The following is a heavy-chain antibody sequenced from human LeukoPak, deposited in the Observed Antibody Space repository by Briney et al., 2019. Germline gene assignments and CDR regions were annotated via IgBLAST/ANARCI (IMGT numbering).Heavy chain of an antibody. CDR1: GFTFSYYA. V-gene: IGHV3-30*04. D-gene: IGHD2-15*01. CDR2: ISYDGSKK. J-gene: IGHJ4*02. Sequence: GGSLRLSCAASGFTFSYYAIHWVRQAPGKGLEWVAVISYDGSKKYYADSVKGRFTISRDNSKNTLYLQMNSLRAEDSAVYYCARGGVVVVATLDNWGQGTLVTVSS. CDR3: ARGGVVVVATLDN.